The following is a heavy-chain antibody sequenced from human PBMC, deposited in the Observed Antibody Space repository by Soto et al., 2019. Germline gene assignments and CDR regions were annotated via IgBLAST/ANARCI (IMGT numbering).Heavy chain of an antibody. CDR1: GSSFTTYL. J-gene: IGHJ3*02. Sequence: PGEPLKISCTGSGSSFTTYLIGRVRQMPGEGLEMGGIISPSDSDGRYSPSFQGQVTISADTSKSTAYLQRSSMKATDAAMYYCARPPALLFTGGSCYSPGAFDIWGQGTMVTVSS. V-gene: IGHV5-51*01. D-gene: IGHD2-15*01. CDR3: ARPPALLFTGGSCYSPGAFDI. CDR2: ISPSDSDG.